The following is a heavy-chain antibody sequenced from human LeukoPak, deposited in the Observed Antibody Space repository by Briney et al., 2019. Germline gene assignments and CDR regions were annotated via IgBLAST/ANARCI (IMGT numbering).Heavy chain of an antibody. Sequence: GGSLRLSCAASGFTFSSYAMSWVRQAPGNGLEWVAFLRDDGRDEYYGDSVKGRFTISRDNSKNTLYLQMNSLRVEDTAFYYCAKEDAPLGGRPVDWGQGTLVTVSS. CDR3: AKEDAPLGGRPVD. V-gene: IGHV3-30*02. CDR2: LRDDGRDE. D-gene: IGHD3-16*01. J-gene: IGHJ4*02. CDR1: GFTFSSYA.